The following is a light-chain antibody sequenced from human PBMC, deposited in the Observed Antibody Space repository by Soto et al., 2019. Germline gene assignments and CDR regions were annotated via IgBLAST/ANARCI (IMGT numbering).Light chain of an antibody. CDR2: GAS. Sequence: EIVLTQSPGTLSLSPGERATLSCRASQSVSSSYLAWYQQKPGQAPRLLIYGASSRATGIPDRFSGSGSGTYFTHTISRLEPEDFAVYYCQQYGSSPWTFGQGTNVEIK. J-gene: IGKJ1*01. CDR3: QQYGSSPWT. V-gene: IGKV3-20*01. CDR1: QSVSSSY.